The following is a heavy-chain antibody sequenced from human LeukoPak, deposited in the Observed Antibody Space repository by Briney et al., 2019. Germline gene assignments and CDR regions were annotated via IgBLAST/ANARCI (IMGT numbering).Heavy chain of an antibody. CDR3: GTNAYSTSWYSWDAFDI. Sequence: GRCLRLAWAAAALTVSSDAVSWGRPAAGEGSGWGSAISRIGRSTYYADSVKGPFTISGDNSNTTLYLEMDSLRAEDTAVYYCGTNAYSTSWYSWDAFDIWGQGTMVTVSS. CDR1: ALTVSSDA. J-gene: IGHJ3*02. CDR2: ISRIGRST. D-gene: IGHD6-13*01. V-gene: IGHV3-23*01.